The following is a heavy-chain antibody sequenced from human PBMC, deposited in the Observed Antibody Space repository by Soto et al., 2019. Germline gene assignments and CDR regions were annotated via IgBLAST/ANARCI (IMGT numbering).Heavy chain of an antibody. V-gene: IGHV4-61*01. CDR1: GGSVSSGSYY. CDR2: IYYSGGT. D-gene: IGHD6-13*01. CDR3: ARDLLWVAAAGFYYYGMDV. Sequence: SETLSLTCTVSGGSVSSGSYYWSWIRQPPGKGLEWIGYIYYSGGTNYNPSLKSRVTISVDTSKNQFSLKLSSVTAADTAVYYCARDLLWVAAAGFYYYGMDVWGQGTTVTVSS. J-gene: IGHJ6*02.